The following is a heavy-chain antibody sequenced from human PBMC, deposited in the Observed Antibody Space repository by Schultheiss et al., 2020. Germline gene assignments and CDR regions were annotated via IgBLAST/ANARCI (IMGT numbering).Heavy chain of an antibody. V-gene: IGHV1-2*04. J-gene: IGHJ3*02. CDR1: GYTFTGYY. D-gene: IGHD2-2*01. Sequence: ASVKVSCKASGYTFTGYYMHWVRQAPGQGLEWMGWINPNSGGTNYAQKFQGWVTMTRDTSISTAYMELSRLRSDDTAVYYCARLLSSDIVVVPAAPDPDAFDIWGQGTMVTGSS. CDR3: ARLLSSDIVVVPAAPDPDAFDI. CDR2: INPNSGGT.